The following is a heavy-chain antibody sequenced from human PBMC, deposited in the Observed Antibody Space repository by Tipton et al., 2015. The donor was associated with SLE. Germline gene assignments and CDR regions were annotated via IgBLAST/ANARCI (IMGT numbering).Heavy chain of an antibody. Sequence: TLSLTCTISGGSISSYYWSWIRQPAGKGLEWIGRIYASGSTNYNPSLKSRLTMSVDTSKSQFSLKVTSVTAADTAVYYCARDPGGGVSYFDYWGRGVLVTVSS. CDR3: ARDPGGGVSYFDY. CDR2: IYASGST. D-gene: IGHD3-16*01. J-gene: IGHJ4*02. V-gene: IGHV4-4*07. CDR1: GGSISSYY.